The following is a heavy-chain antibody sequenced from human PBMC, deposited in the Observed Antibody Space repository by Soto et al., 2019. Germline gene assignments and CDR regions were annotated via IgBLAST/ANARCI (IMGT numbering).Heavy chain of an antibody. V-gene: IGHV4-59*01. CDR3: ARDRLNSGYGYYYYAMDV. CDR1: GGSISTYY. J-gene: IGHJ6*02. CDR2: MYYSGDT. D-gene: IGHD5-12*01. Sequence: SETLSLTCTVSGGSISTYYWSWIRQPPGKGLEWIGYMYYSGDTDYNPSLKSRVTMSVDTSKNQFSLKLSSVTAADTAVYYCARDRLNSGYGYYYYAMDVWGQGTTVTVSS.